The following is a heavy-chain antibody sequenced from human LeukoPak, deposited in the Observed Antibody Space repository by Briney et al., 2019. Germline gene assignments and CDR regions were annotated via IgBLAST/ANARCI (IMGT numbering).Heavy chain of an antibody. V-gene: IGHV3-30*02. Sequence: GGSLRLSCAASEFTFSSYGMHWVRQAPGKGLEWVAFIRYDGSDKYYADSVKGRFTISRDNSKNTLYLLMNSLTTVDTAVYYCAKDRYSSASLLANNPFDYWGQGTLVTVSS. J-gene: IGHJ4*02. CDR2: IRYDGSDK. CDR1: EFTFSSYG. CDR3: AKDRYSSASLLANNPFDY. D-gene: IGHD6-25*01.